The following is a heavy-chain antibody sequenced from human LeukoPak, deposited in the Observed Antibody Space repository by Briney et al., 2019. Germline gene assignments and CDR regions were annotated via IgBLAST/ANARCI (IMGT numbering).Heavy chain of an antibody. CDR3: ARLEDSSGYL. Sequence: ASVKVSCKASGYTFTSYGISWVRQAPGQGLEWMGWINPNSGGTNYAQKFQGRVTMTRDTSINTAYMELSSLRSEDTAVYYCARLEDSSGYLWGQGTLVTVSS. J-gene: IGHJ4*02. V-gene: IGHV1-2*02. CDR2: INPNSGGT. D-gene: IGHD3-22*01. CDR1: GYTFTSYG.